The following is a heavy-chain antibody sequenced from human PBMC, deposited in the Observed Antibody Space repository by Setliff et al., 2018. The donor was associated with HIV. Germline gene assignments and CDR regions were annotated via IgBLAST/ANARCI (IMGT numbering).Heavy chain of an antibody. CDR1: GESFSGYY. V-gene: IGHV4-34*01. J-gene: IGHJ5*02. Sequence: PSETLSLTCAVYGESFSGYYWNWIRQPPGKGLEWIGEINHRGSTNYNPSLKSRVTMSVDTSKNQFSPKLNSVTAADTAVYYCARGGRDGIAWGQGALVTVSS. CDR2: INHRGST. D-gene: IGHD2-21*01. CDR3: ARGGRDGIA.